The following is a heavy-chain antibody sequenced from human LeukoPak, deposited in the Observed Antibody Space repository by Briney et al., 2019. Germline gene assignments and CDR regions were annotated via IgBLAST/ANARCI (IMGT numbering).Heavy chain of an antibody. Sequence: SETLSLTCTVSGGSLSSYYWSWIRQPPGKGLEWIGYIYYSGSTNYNPSLKSRVTISVDTSKNQFSLKLSSVTAADTAVYYCARVGYYDSSGYYQKGYYYYYMDVWGKGTTVTISS. CDR1: GGSLSSYY. CDR2: IYYSGST. V-gene: IGHV4-59*01. J-gene: IGHJ6*03. D-gene: IGHD3-22*01. CDR3: ARVGYYDSSGYYQKGYYYYYMDV.